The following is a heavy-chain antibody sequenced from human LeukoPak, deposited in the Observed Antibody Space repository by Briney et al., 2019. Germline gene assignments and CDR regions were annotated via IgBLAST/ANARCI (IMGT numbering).Heavy chain of an antibody. CDR1: GGSFSTYY. V-gene: IGHV4-34*01. CDR2: INHSGRT. CDR3: ARGRTSRITVVRGVSRAGYFDY. J-gene: IGHJ4*02. D-gene: IGHD3-10*01. Sequence: SETLSLTCAVSGGSFSTYYWNWIRHPPGKELESIGEINHSGRTNYNPSLKSRVTISVDTSKNQFSLRLSSVTAADTAVYYCARGRTSRITVVRGVSRAGYFDYWGQGSLVSVSS.